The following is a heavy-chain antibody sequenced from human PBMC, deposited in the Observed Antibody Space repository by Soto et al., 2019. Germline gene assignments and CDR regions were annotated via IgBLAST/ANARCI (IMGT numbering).Heavy chain of an antibody. CDR3: ARDYARGWCQF. CDR2: ISFDGDK. D-gene: IGHD2-8*02. J-gene: IGHJ4*02. CDR1: GFDFSNSG. Sequence: PWGSLRLSCTASGFDFSNSGIQWVRQTPGKGLEWVALISFDGDKYYVDSVKGRFTISRDNPTNTVYLQMNRLRPEDTGVYYCARDYARGWCQFWGQGTLVTVSS. V-gene: IGHV3-30*03.